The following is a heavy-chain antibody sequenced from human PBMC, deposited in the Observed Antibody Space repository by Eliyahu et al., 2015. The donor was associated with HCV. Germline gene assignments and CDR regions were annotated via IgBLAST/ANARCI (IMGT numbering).Heavy chain of an antibody. Sequence: KSRVTISVDTSKNQFSLKLSSVTAADTAVYYCARHHYYDSSSSELFDYWGQGTLVTVSS. D-gene: IGHD3-22*01. V-gene: IGHV4-39*01. J-gene: IGHJ4*02. CDR3: ARHHYYDSSSSELFDY.